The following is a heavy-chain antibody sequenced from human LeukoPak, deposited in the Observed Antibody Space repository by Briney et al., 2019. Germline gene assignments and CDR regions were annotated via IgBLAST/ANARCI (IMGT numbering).Heavy chain of an antibody. D-gene: IGHD2-2*01. CDR3: TRRTTREGCSSTSCYGRAMDV. CDR1: GFTFSSYS. Sequence: GGSLRLSCAASGFTFSSYSMNWVRQAPGKGLEWVSSISSSSSYIYYANSVKGRFSISRDNAKNSVYLQMNSLRAEDTAVYYCTRRTTREGCSSTSCYGRAMDVWGQGTTVTVSS. V-gene: IGHV3-21*01. J-gene: IGHJ6*02. CDR2: ISSSSSYI.